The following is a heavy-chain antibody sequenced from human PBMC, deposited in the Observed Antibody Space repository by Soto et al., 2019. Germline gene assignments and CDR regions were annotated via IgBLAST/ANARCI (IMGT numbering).Heavy chain of an antibody. D-gene: IGHD1-1*01. CDR3: ARGEPYGMDV. CDR1: GYTFTSYA. CDR2: INVGNGNT. Sequence: ASGEGSCKASGYTFTSYAIHWVRQAPGQRLEWMGWINVGNGNTKYSQKFQGRVTITRDTSASTGYMELSSLKSEDTAVYYCARGEPYGMDVWGQGTTVTVSS. V-gene: IGHV1-3*01. J-gene: IGHJ6*02.